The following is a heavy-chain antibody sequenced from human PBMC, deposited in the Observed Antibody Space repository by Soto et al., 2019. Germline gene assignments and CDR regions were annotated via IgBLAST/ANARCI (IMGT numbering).Heavy chain of an antibody. D-gene: IGHD4-17*01. J-gene: IGHJ4*02. CDR2: IYHSGST. CDR1: GGSISSGGYS. CDR3: ARGSPVTTDY. V-gene: IGHV4-30-2*01. Sequence: KTSETLSLTCAVSGGSISSGGYSWSWIRQPPGKGLEWIGYIYHSGSTYYNPSLKSRVTISVDRSKNQFSLKLSSVTAADTAVYYCARGSPVTTDYWGRGTLVTVSS.